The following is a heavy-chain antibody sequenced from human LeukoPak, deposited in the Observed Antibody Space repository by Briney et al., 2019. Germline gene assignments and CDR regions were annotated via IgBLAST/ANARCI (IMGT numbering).Heavy chain of an antibody. J-gene: IGHJ4*02. V-gene: IGHV4-39*01. CDR1: GGSISSSSYY. Sequence: SETLSLTCTVSGGSISSSSYYWGWIRQPPGKGLEWIGSIYYSGSTYYNPSLKSRVTISVDTSKNQFSLKLSSVTAADTAVYYCARTGSYYGSGSYYGSFDYWGQGTLVTVSS. CDR3: ARTGSYYGSGSYYGSFDY. CDR2: IYYSGST. D-gene: IGHD3-10*01.